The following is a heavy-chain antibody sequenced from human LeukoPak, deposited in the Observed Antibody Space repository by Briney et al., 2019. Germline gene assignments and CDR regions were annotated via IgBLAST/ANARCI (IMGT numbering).Heavy chain of an antibody. CDR3: AADLYSSSSSYCYYMDV. J-gene: IGHJ6*03. CDR1: GYTFTSYD. V-gene: IGHV1-8*01. D-gene: IGHD6-6*01. CDR2: MNPNSGNT. Sequence: ASVKVSCKASGYTFTSYDINWVRQATGQGLEWMGWMNPNSGNTGYAQKFQGRVTMTRNTSISTAYMELSSLRSEDTAVYYCAADLYSSSSSYCYYMDVWGKGTTVTVSS.